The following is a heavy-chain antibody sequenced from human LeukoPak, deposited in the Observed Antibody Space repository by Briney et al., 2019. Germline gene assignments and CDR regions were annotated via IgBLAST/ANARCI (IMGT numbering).Heavy chain of an antibody. CDR3: AGVLGDAWFDP. CDR2: INPSGGST. J-gene: IGHJ5*02. D-gene: IGHD3-10*01. V-gene: IGHV1-46*03. Sequence: ASVKVSCTASGYTFTSYYMHWVRQAPGQGLEWMGIINPSGGSTSYAQKFQGRVTMTRDTSTSTVYMELSSPRSEDTAVYYCAGVLGDAWFDPWGQGTLVTVSS. CDR1: GYTFTSYY.